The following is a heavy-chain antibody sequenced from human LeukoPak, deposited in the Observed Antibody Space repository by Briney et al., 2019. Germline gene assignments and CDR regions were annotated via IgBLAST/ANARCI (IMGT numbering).Heavy chain of an antibody. CDR2: ISAYNGNT. D-gene: IGHD3-10*01. V-gene: IGHV1-18*01. CDR1: GGTFSSYA. J-gene: IGHJ4*02. CDR3: ASLSGSYSH. Sequence: ASVKVSCKASGGTFSSYASSWVRQAPGQVLEWMGWISAYNGNTNYAQKLQGRVTMTTDTSTSTAYMELRSLRSDDTAVYYCASLSGSYSHWGQGTLVTVSS.